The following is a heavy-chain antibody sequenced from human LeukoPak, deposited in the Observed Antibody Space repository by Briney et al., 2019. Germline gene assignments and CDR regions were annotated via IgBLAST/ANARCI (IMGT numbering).Heavy chain of an antibody. V-gene: IGHV3-9*01. J-gene: IGHJ4*02. D-gene: IGHD4-23*01. Sequence: GGPRRLSCAGSGVTFDDYAMHWVRQAPGKGLEWVSGTRWNSGSIGYADSVKGRFTISRDNAKNSLYLQMNSLRAEDTALYYCAKIDYGGNDWGQGTLVTVSS. CDR3: AKIDYGGND. CDR2: TRWNSGSI. CDR1: GVTFDDYA.